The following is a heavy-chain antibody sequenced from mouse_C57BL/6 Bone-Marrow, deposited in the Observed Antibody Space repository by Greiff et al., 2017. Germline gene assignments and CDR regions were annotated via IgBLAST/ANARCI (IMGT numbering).Heavy chain of an antibody. CDR1: GYTFTSYW. J-gene: IGHJ2*01. CDR3: ARSGITTVVATHYFDY. V-gene: IGHV1-55*01. CDR2: IYPGSGST. D-gene: IGHD1-1*01. Sequence: QVQLQQPGAELVKPGASVKMSCKASGYTFTSYWITWVKQRPGQGLEWIGDIYPGSGSTNYNEKFKSKATLTVDTSSSTAYMQLSSLTSEDSAVYYCARSGITTVVATHYFDYWGQGTTLTVSA.